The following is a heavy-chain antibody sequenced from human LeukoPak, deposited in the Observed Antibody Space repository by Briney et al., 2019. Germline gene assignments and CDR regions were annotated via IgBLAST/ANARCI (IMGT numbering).Heavy chain of an antibody. CDR3: ARDRRYCSSTSCYRSYNWFDP. CDR2: INPNSGGT. CDR1: GYTFTGHY. V-gene: IGHV1-2*02. D-gene: IGHD2-2*01. J-gene: IGHJ5*02. Sequence: GASVKVSCKASGYTFTGHYVHWVRQAPGQGLEWMGWINPNSGGTNYAQKFQGRVTMTRDTSISTAYMELSRLRSDDTAVYYCARDRRYCSSTSCYRSYNWFDPWGQGTLVTVSS.